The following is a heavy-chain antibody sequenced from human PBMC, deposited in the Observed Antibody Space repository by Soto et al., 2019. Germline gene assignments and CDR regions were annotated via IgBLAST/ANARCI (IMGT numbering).Heavy chain of an antibody. CDR2: IHDTGTT. CDR1: GDFVRTYF. D-gene: IGHD2-2*01. J-gene: IGHJ4*02. V-gene: IGHV4-59*02. CDR3: ATSERRQLDY. Sequence: SEALCLPCTVSGDFVRTYFWLWFRQLPGKQLEWIGYIHDTGTTSYNPSLQSRVSISLDTSKKHLSLRLTSLTAADTAVYYCATSERRQLDYRGQGTLDTVSS.